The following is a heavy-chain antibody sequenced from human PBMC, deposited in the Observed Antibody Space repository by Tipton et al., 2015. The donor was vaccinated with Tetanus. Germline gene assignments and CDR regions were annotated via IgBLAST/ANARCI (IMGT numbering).Heavy chain of an antibody. Sequence: SLRLSCAASGFSFEDYAMHWVRQAPGQALEWVSGTSWNSASTGYAESVKGRFTISRDNARKSLYLQMHSLRVEDTALYYCVKDRGYCNETSCRYLRGGSSYYYFGMDVWGQGTAVTVSS. CDR1: GFSFEDYA. CDR3: VKDRGYCNETSCRYLRGGSSYYYFGMDV. CDR2: TSWNSAST. D-gene: IGHD2-2*01. J-gene: IGHJ6*02. V-gene: IGHV3-9*01.